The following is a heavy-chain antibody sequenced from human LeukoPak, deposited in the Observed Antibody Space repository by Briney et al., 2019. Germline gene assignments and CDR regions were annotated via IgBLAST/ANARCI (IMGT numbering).Heavy chain of an antibody. CDR2: IYYSGST. CDR3: ARAVGATGRDNWFDP. J-gene: IGHJ5*02. D-gene: IGHD1-26*01. Sequence: PSETLSLTCTVSGGSISSYYWSWIRQPPGKGLEWIGYIYYSGSTNYNPSLKSRVTISVDTSKNQFSLKLSSVTAADTAVYYCARAVGATGRDNWFDPWGQGTLVTVSS. CDR1: GGSISSYY. V-gene: IGHV4-59*01.